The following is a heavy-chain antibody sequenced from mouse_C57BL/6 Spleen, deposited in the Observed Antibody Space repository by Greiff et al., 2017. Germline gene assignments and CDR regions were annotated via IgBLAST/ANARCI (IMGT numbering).Heavy chain of an antibody. Sequence: QVQLQQPGAELVKPGASVKLSCKASGYTFTSYWLHWVKQRPGRGLEWIGRIDPNSGGTKYNEKFKSKATLTVDKPSSTAYMQLSSLTSEDSAVYYWASFYGYEGFAYWGQGTLVTVSA. CDR1: GYTFTSYW. V-gene: IGHV1-72*01. J-gene: IGHJ3*01. CDR2: IDPNSGGT. D-gene: IGHD2-2*01. CDR3: ASFYGYEGFAY.